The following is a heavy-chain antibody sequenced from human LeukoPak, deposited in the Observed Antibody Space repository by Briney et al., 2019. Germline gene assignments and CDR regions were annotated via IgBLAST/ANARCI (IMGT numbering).Heavy chain of an antibody. CDR2: ISWNSGSI. D-gene: IGHD2-2*02. J-gene: IGHJ4*02. CDR1: GFTFDDYA. V-gene: IGHV3-9*01. CDR3: AKDKYQLLYRSYFDY. Sequence: GRSLRLSCAASGFTFDDYAIHWVRQAPGKGLEWVSGISWNSGSIGYADSVKGRLTISRDNAKNSLYLQMNSLRAEDTALYYCAKDKYQLLYRSYFDYWGQGTLVTVSS.